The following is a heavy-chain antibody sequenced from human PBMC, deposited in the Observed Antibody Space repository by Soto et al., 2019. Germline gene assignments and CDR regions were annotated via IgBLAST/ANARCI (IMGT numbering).Heavy chain of an antibody. CDR1: GFTFSSYA. V-gene: IGHV3-23*01. CDR2: ISGSGGST. D-gene: IGHD5-12*01. J-gene: IGHJ4*02. CDR3: AKDKDDSGYDYGEYFDY. Sequence: PGGSLRLSCAASGFTFSSYAMSWVRQAPGKGLEWVSAISGSGGSTYYADSVKGRFTISRDNSKNTLYLQMNSLRAEDTAVYYCAKDKDDSGYDYGEYFDYWGQGTLVTVSS.